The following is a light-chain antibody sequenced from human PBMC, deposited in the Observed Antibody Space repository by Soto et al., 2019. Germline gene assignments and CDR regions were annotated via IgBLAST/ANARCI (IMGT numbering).Light chain of an antibody. Sequence: HCALKQAAPGSWVPGEANTIFFVWTSGDIGDYNYVSWYQQHPGKVPKVIIYDVSNRPSGVSYRFSGTKSGNTASLTVSGLQAEDEADYYCCSYTRSGTLIFGTGTKVTVL. J-gene: IGLJ1*01. CDR3: CSYTRSGTLI. CDR2: DVS. CDR1: SGDIGDYNY. V-gene: IGLV2-14*01.